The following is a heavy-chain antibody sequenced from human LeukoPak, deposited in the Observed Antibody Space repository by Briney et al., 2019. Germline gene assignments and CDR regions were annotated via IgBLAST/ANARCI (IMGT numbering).Heavy chain of an antibody. Sequence: GGSLRLSCAASGFTFSSYAMHWVRQAPGKGLEWVAVISYDGSNKYYADSVKGQFTISRDNSKNTLYLQVNSLRAEDTAAYYCARERVATIRYYYYGMDVWGQGTTVTVSS. J-gene: IGHJ6*02. CDR1: GFTFSSYA. V-gene: IGHV3-30-3*01. D-gene: IGHD5-12*01. CDR2: ISYDGSNK. CDR3: ARERVATIRYYYYGMDV.